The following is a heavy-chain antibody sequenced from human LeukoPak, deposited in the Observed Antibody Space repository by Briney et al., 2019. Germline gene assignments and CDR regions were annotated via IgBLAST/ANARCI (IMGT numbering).Heavy chain of an antibody. CDR3: ARDLGSGYDDY. CDR1: GFTFSSYE. Sequence: GGSLRLSCAASGFTFSSYEMNWVRQAPGKGLEWVSYISSSGSTIYYADSVKGRFTISRDNAKNSLYLQMNSLRAEDTAVYYCARDLGSGYDDYWGQGTLVTVSS. J-gene: IGHJ4*02. D-gene: IGHD6-19*01. V-gene: IGHV3-48*03. CDR2: ISSSGSTI.